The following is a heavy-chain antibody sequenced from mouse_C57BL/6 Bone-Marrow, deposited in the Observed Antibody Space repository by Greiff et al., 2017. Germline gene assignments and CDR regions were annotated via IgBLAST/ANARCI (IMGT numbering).Heavy chain of an antibody. CDR2: IYPGGGYT. J-gene: IGHJ2*01. D-gene: IGHD2-4*01. CDR1: GYTFTNYW. Sequence: VQLQQSGAELVRPGTSVKMSCKASGYTFTNYWIGWAKQRPGHGLEWIGDIYPGGGYTNYNEKFKGKATLTADKSSSTAYMQFSSLTSEDSAIYYCARSNYDYPLYYFDYWGQGTTLTVSS. CDR3: ARSNYDYPLYYFDY. V-gene: IGHV1-63*01.